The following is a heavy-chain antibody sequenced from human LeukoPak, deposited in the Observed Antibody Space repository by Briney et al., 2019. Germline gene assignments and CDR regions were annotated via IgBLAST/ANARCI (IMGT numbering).Heavy chain of an antibody. Sequence: SETLSLTCAVYGGSFSGYYWSWIRQPAGKGLEWIGRIYTSGSTNYNPSLKSRVTMSVDTSKNQFSLKLSSVTAADTAVYYCARGRGRFKLLWRGAFDIWGQGTMVTVSS. CDR3: ARGRGRFKLLWRGAFDI. CDR2: IYTSGST. J-gene: IGHJ3*02. V-gene: IGHV4-59*10. D-gene: IGHD2-15*01. CDR1: GGSFSGYY.